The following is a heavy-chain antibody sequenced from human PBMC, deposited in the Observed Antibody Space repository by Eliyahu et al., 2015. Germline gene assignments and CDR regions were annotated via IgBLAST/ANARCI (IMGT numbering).Heavy chain of an antibody. V-gene: IGHV1-8*01. Sequence: EVXKPGXSVXVSCXASGFXFTXYDINWVRQATGQGLEWMGWMNPNSGNTGXAQKFQGRVTMTSNTSXSTAYMELSSLRSEDTAVYYCARGPKCTNDVCPYYFDYWGQGTLVTVSS. D-gene: IGHD2-8*01. CDR3: ARGPKCTNDVCPYYFDY. J-gene: IGHJ4*02. CDR2: MNPNSGNT. CDR1: GFXFTXYD.